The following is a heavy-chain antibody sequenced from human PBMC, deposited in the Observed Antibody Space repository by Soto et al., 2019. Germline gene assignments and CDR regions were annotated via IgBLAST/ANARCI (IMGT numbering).Heavy chain of an antibody. CDR3: ATIHGSSTSRGSDFDP. Sequence: QVQLVQSGAEVKKPGASVKVSCKAYDYYFPGYNIHWVRQAPGQGLEWMGWINPNSGVTTYAQKFQGRVTLTRDTSISTAYLEVRRLRSDDTAVYYCATIHGSSTSRGSDFDPWGQGTQVTVSS. CDR2: INPNSGVT. CDR1: DYYFPGYN. J-gene: IGHJ5*02. D-gene: IGHD6-13*01. V-gene: IGHV1-2*02.